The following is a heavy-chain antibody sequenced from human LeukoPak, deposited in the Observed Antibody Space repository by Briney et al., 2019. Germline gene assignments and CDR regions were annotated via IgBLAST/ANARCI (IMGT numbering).Heavy chain of an antibody. CDR3: AKVLPQYYYDSSTYADY. CDR2: TSSSGIYI. Sequence: GGSLRLSCAASGFTFSSYSMTWVRQAPGKGLEWVSTTSSSGIYIYYADSVKGRFTISRDNSKNTLYLQMNSLRAEDTAIYYCAKVLPQYYYDSSTYADYWGQGTLVTVSS. CDR1: GFTFSSYS. D-gene: IGHD3-22*01. V-gene: IGHV3-21*04. J-gene: IGHJ4*02.